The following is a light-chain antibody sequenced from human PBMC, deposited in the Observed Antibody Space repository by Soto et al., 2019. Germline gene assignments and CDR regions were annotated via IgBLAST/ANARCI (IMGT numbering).Light chain of an antibody. J-gene: IGLJ3*02. CDR3: CSYAGSYSWV. CDR2: DVS. V-gene: IGLV2-11*01. CDR1: SSDVGNYNY. Sequence: QSALTQPRSVSGSPGQSVTISCTGTSSDVGNYNYVSWYQQHPGKAPKLMIYDVSKRPSGVPDRFSDSKSGNTASLTISGLQAEDEADYYCCSYAGSYSWVFGGGTKLTVL.